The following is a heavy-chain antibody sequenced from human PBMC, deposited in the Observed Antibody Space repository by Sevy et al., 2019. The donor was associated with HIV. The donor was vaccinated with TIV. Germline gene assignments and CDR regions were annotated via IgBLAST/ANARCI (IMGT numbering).Heavy chain of an antibody. J-gene: IGHJ2*01. CDR3: ARAVEDYSDSSAWDWDFDL. V-gene: IGHV3-53*01. D-gene: IGHD3-22*01. CDR2: IFSAGNT. CDR1: GFTVSGNY. Sequence: GGSLRLSCAASGFTVSGNYMSWVRQAPGKGLEWVSGIFSAGNTHFADSVKGRFTISRDNSKSTLSVQMNSLSAEDTAVYYCARAVEDYSDSSAWDWDFDLWGRGTMVTVSS.